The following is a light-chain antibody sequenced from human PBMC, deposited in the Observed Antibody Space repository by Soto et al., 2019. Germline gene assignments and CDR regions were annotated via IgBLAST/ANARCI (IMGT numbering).Light chain of an antibody. J-gene: IGKJ1*01. CDR2: KAS. Sequence: DIQMTQSPSTLTASLGDRVTITCRASQSISSWFAWYQQKPGKAPKLLIYKASSLESGVPSRFSGSGSGTEFTLTISSLQPDDFETYYCQHYNSYSEAFGQGTKVDIK. CDR3: QHYNSYSEA. CDR1: QSISSW. V-gene: IGKV1-5*03.